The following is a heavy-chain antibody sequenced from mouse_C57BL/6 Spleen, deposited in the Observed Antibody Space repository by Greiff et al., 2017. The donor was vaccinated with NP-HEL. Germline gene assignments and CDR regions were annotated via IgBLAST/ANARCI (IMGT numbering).Heavy chain of an antibody. D-gene: IGHD2-4*01. J-gene: IGHJ4*01. Sequence: EVKLVESGPGLVKPSQSLSLTCSVTGYSITSGYYWNWIRQFPGNKLEWMGYISYDGSNNYNPSLKNRISITRDTSKNQFFLKLNSVTTEDTATYYCAREYDYENDYAMDYWGQGTSVTVSS. V-gene: IGHV3-6*01. CDR3: AREYDYENDYAMDY. CDR2: ISYDGSN. CDR1: GYSITSGYY.